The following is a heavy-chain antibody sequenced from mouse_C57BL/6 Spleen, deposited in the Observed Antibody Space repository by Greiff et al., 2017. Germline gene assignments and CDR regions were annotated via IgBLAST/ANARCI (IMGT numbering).Heavy chain of an antibody. Sequence: QVQLKQSGAELARPGASVKLSCKASGYTFTSYGISWVKQRTGQGLEWIGEIYPRSGNTYYNEKFKGKATLTADKSSSTAYMELRSLTSEDSAVYFCARRGIGDYDGAWFAYWGQGTLVTVAA. D-gene: IGHD2-4*01. CDR2: IYPRSGNT. V-gene: IGHV1-81*01. J-gene: IGHJ3*01. CDR1: GYTFTSYG. CDR3: ARRGIGDYDGAWFAY.